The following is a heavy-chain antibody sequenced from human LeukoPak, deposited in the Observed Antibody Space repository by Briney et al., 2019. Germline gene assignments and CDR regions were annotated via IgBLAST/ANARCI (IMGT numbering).Heavy chain of an antibody. CDR1: GDSISSSNYY. CDR2: IYYSGST. J-gene: IGHJ4*02. D-gene: IGHD2-2*01. CDR3: ARQGDYCSTTSCYDY. Sequence: PSETLSLTCTVSGDSISSSNYYWGCIRQPPGNGLEWIGTIYYSGSTYYNPSLKSRATISVETSKNQFSLKLSSVTAADTAVYYCARQGDYCSTTSCYDYWGQGILVTVSS. V-gene: IGHV4-39*01.